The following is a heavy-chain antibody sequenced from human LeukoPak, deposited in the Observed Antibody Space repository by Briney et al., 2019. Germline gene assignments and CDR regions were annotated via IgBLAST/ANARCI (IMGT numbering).Heavy chain of an antibody. CDR2: IYASGST. CDR1: GGSISSYY. Sequence: SETLSLTCTVSGGSISSYYWSWIRQPAGKGLEWIGRIYASGSTNYNPSLKSRVTMSVDTSKNQLSLKLTSVTAADTAVYYCAREHMVRGVINRWGQGALVTVSS. J-gene: IGHJ4*02. CDR3: AREHMVRGVINR. D-gene: IGHD3-10*01. V-gene: IGHV4-4*07.